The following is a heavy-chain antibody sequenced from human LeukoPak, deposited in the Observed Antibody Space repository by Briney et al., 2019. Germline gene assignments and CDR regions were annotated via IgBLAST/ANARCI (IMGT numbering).Heavy chain of an antibody. CDR2: MNPNSGNT. V-gene: IGHV1-8*01. CDR3: ARPDSSSWYYYYYGMDV. Sequence: ASVKVSCKASGYTFTSYDINWVRQDTGQGLEWMGWMNPNSGNTGYAQKFQGRVTMTRNTSISTAYMELSSLRSEDTAVYYCARPDSSSWYYYYYGMDVWGQGTTVTVSS. J-gene: IGHJ6*02. CDR1: GYTFTSYD. D-gene: IGHD6-13*01.